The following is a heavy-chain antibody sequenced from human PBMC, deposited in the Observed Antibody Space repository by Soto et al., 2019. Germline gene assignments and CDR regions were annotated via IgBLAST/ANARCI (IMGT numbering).Heavy chain of an antibody. Sequence: QVQLVQSGAEVKEPGASVKVSCKASGYTFSSYDINWVRQATGQGLEWMGWMNPRSGNTGYAQKFQGRVTMTRKTSITTAYMELTSLRPEDTAVYYCARGLGGGGLRPSDYWGQGTLVTVSS. V-gene: IGHV1-8*01. D-gene: IGHD2-15*01. J-gene: IGHJ4*02. CDR3: ARGLGGGGLRPSDY. CDR2: MNPRSGNT. CDR1: GYTFSSYD.